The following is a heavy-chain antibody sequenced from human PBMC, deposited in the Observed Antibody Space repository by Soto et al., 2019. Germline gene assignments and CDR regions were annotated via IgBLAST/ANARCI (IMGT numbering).Heavy chain of an antibody. V-gene: IGHV4-59*01. CDR3: ASSAVAVGILPFDY. D-gene: IGHD6-19*01. Sequence: QVQLQESGPGLVKPSETLSLICTISGASISTYYWSWIRQPPGKGLEWIGYIYYSGSTNYNPSHSSGATTTVDTSKKPFSLKLTSVTAANTAVYYWASSAVAVGILPFDYWGQGTLVTVSS. J-gene: IGHJ4*02. CDR2: IYYSGST. CDR1: GASISTYY.